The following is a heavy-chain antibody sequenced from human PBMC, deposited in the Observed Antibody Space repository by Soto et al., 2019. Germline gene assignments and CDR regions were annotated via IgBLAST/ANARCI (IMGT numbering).Heavy chain of an antibody. Sequence: SLRLYCAASGFTFSNYAVRWVRQAPVKGLEWVSAISGSGDSTYYADSVKGRFTISRDNSKNTLYLQMNSLRAEDTAVYYCARRGSGSYYDYWGQGTLVTVSS. CDR1: GFTFSNYA. J-gene: IGHJ4*02. CDR2: ISGSGDST. V-gene: IGHV3-23*01. D-gene: IGHD1-26*01. CDR3: ARRGSGSYYDY.